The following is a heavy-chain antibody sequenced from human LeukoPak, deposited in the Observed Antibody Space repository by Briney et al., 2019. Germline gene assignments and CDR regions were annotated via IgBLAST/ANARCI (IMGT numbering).Heavy chain of an antibody. CDR3: ARASQDNTFDY. Sequence: PSQTLSLTCTVSGGSISSDVHNWNWIRQTPGKGLEWIGYISYSYRGSTNYNPSLKSRVTISVDTSKNQFSLKLSSVTAADTAVYYCARASQDNTFDYWGQGTLVTVSS. V-gene: IGHV4-61*08. J-gene: IGHJ4*02. CDR2: ISYSYRGST. CDR1: GGSISSDVHN. D-gene: IGHD2-2*01.